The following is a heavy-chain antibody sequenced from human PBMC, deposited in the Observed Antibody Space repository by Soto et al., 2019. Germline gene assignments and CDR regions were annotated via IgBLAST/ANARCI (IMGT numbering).Heavy chain of an antibody. V-gene: IGHV1-69*12. D-gene: IGHD3-22*01. Sequence: QVQLVQSGAEVKKPESSVRVSCKASGGTFNSYAITWVRQAPGQGLEWMGGTIPMFGTTNYAEKFQGRVTISAEESTNTAYMERSSMRSEDTAVYYCTRCGIRYHSIGYYLGIDGMDVWGQGTTVIVSS. J-gene: IGHJ6*02. CDR1: GGTFNSYA. CDR2: TIPMFGTT. CDR3: TRCGIRYHSIGYYLGIDGMDV.